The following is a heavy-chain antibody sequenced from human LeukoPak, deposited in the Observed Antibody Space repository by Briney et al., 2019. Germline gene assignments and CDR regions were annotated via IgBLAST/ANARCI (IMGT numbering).Heavy chain of an antibody. J-gene: IGHJ4*02. CDR3: AKGSLRLGELSSWTLDY. Sequence: GGSLRLSCAASGFTFSIYAMSWVRQAPGKGLEWVSSISGSGSSTSYADSVKGLFTISRDNSKNTLDLQMNSLRAEDTAIYYCAKGSLRLGELSSWTLDYWGQGTLVTVSS. CDR2: ISGSGSST. D-gene: IGHD3-16*02. CDR1: GFTFSIYA. V-gene: IGHV3-23*01.